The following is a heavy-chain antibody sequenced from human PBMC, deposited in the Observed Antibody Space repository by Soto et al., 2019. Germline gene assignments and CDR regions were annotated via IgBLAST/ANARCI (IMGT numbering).Heavy chain of an antibody. D-gene: IGHD5-12*01. CDR3: ARDQYGYAGYREADYDY. J-gene: IGHJ4*02. CDR1: DYTFTDYG. Sequence: VASVKVSCKASDYTFTDYGISWVRQAPGQGLEWMGWISGYNGNTNYAQKFQDRVTMTTDTSTSTAYLEVRGLRSDDTAVYFCARDQYGYAGYREADYDYWGQGTLVTVSS. V-gene: IGHV1-18*04. CDR2: ISGYNGNT.